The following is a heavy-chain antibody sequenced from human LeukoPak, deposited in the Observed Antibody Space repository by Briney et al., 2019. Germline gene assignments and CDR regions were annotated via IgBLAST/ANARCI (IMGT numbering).Heavy chain of an antibody. Sequence: PSETLSLTCTVSGGSISSSSYYWGWIRQPPGKGLEWIGSIYYSGNTYYNPSLKSRVAISVDTSKNQFSLKLRSVTAADTAVYYCARHGGYGSGSSGGYWFDYWGQGTLVTVSS. J-gene: IGHJ4*02. V-gene: IGHV4-39*07. CDR1: GGSISSSSYY. D-gene: IGHD3-10*01. CDR3: ARHGGYGSGSSGGYWFDY. CDR2: IYYSGNT.